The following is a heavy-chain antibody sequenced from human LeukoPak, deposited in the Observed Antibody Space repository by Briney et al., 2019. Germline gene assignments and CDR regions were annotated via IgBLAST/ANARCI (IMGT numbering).Heavy chain of an antibody. CDR3: ARGSGLDY. Sequence: GRSLRLSCAASGFTFSSYSMNWVRQAPGKGLEWVSYISSSSSTIYYADSVKGRFTISRDNAKNSLYLQMNSLRAEDTAVYYCARGSGLDYWGQGALVTVSS. D-gene: IGHD3-3*01. CDR2: ISSSSSTI. J-gene: IGHJ4*02. V-gene: IGHV3-48*01. CDR1: GFTFSSYS.